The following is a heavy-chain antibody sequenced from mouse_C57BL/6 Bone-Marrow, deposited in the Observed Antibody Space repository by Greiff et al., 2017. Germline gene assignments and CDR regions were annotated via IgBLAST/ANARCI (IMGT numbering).Heavy chain of an antibody. CDR1: GFNIKDDY. CDR2: IDPENGDT. V-gene: IGHV14-4*01. Sequence: VQLQQSGAELVRPGASVKLSCTASGFNIKDDYMHWVKQRPEQGLEWIGWIDPENGDTEYASKFQGKAPITADTSSNTAYLQLSSLTSEDTAVYYCTTRVYYGSSYWYFDVWGTGTTVTVSS. J-gene: IGHJ1*03. D-gene: IGHD1-1*01. CDR3: TTRVYYGSSYWYFDV.